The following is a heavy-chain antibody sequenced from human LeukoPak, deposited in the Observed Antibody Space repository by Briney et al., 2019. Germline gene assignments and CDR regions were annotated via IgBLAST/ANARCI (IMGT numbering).Heavy chain of an antibody. D-gene: IGHD6-19*01. CDR1: GFTFSSYA. CDR3: ARARAVARLYDY. V-gene: IGHV3-23*01. Sequence: GGSLRLSCAASGFTFSSYAMGWVRQAPGKGLEWVSAVSDSGGSTSYADSVKGRFTISRDNSKNTLYLQMNSLRAEDTALYYCARARAVARLYDYWGQGTLVTVSS. J-gene: IGHJ4*02. CDR2: VSDSGGST.